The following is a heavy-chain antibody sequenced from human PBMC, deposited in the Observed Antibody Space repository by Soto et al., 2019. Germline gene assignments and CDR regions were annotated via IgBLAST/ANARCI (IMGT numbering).Heavy chain of an antibody. V-gene: IGHV3-23*01. J-gene: IGHJ3*01. CDR1: RFIFSDYA. CDR3: VKDGISRNSVWDPFDV. Sequence: VSLRLSCEASRFIFSDYAMTWVRQAPWKGLEWVSSIGGPGTDTYYADYVKGRVTISRDNSRDKLYLQMNSLRDDDTAIYYCVKDGISRNSVWDPFDVWGQGTMVTVSS. CDR2: IGGPGTDT. D-gene: IGHD4-4*01.